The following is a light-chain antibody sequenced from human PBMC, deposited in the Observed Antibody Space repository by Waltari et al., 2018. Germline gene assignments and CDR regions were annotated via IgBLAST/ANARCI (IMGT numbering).Light chain of an antibody. J-gene: IGKJ1*01. CDR1: QGISSD. V-gene: IGKV3-15*01. CDR3: QQSKIWPA. Sequence: LAGRGSQGISSDLAWYQQKPGQAPRLLIFGASTRATGGPARFSGSGSGTEFTLTISSLQSEDFGVYYCQQSKIWPAFGQGTKVEIK. CDR2: GAS.